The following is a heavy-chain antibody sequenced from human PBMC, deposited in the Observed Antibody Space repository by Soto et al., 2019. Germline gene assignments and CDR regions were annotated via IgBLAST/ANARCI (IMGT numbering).Heavy chain of an antibody. CDR2: IYWDDDK. CDR1: GFSLSTSGVG. CDR3: AHMTGYPRADGMDV. D-gene: IGHD3-9*01. J-gene: IGHJ6*02. Sequence: SGPTLVNPTQTLALTCTFSGFSLSTSGVGVGWIRQPPGKALEWLALIYWDDDKRYSPSLKSRLTITKDTSKNQVVLTMTNMDPVDTATYYCAHMTGYPRADGMDVWGQGTTVTVSS. V-gene: IGHV2-5*02.